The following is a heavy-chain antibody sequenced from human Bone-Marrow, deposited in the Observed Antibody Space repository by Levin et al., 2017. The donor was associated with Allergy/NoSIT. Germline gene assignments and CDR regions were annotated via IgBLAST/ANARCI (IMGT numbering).Heavy chain of an antibody. D-gene: IGHD2-21*01. CDR1: GFTFSNYH. CDR3: AGADTNPYYYYYLDV. V-gene: IGHV3-21*01. J-gene: IGHJ6*03. CDR2: ISYSGSYI. Sequence: PGGSLRLSCAASGFTFSNYHMHWVRQAPGKGLEWISSISYSGSYIYYAESVKGRFTVSRDNAKHSLFLQMDDLRAEDTAVYYCAGADTNPYYYYYLDVWGKGTTVTVSS.